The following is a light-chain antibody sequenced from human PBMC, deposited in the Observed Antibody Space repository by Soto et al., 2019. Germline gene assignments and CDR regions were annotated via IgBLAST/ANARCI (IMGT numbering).Light chain of an antibody. J-gene: IGKJ1*01. V-gene: IGKV1-39*01. CDR2: AAS. CDR1: QSISTY. Sequence: DILMTQSPSSLSASVGDRVTITCRASQSISTYLNWYQQKPGKAPKLLIYAASNLQSGVPSQFSGSGSGTDFTLTISSLQPEDFASYYCQQTYSTPRTFGQGTKVEIK. CDR3: QQTYSTPRT.